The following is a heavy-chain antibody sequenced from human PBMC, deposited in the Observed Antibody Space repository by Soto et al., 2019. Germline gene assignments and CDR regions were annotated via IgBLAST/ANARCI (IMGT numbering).Heavy chain of an antibody. CDR3: AKSPLVVVAATLFDY. CDR1: GFTFDDYA. D-gene: IGHD2-15*01. V-gene: IGHV3-9*01. J-gene: IGHJ4*02. Sequence: EVQLVESGGGLVQPGRSLRLSCAASGFTFDDYAMHWVRQAPGKGLEGLSGISWNSGSIGYADSVKGRFTISRDNAKNSLYLQMNSLRAEDTALYYCAKSPLVVVAATLFDYWGQGTLVTVSS. CDR2: ISWNSGSI.